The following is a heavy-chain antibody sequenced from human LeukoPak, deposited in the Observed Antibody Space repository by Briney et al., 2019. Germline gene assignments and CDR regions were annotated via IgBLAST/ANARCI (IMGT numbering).Heavy chain of an antibody. J-gene: IGHJ4*02. D-gene: IGHD2-21*02. CDR3: ARQVTTPWD. V-gene: IGHV4-39*01. CDR1: GGSISSSSYY. CDR2: IYYSGST. Sequence: SVTLSLTCTVSGGSISSSSYYWGWIRQPPGKGLEWIGSIYYSGSTYYNPSLKSRLTISVDTSKNQFSLKLSSVTAADTAVYHCARQVTTPWDWGQGTLVTVSS.